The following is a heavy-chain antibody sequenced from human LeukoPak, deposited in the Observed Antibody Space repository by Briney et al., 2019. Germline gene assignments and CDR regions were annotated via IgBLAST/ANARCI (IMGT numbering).Heavy chain of an antibody. CDR2: ISWNSGSI. V-gene: IGHV3-9*01. D-gene: IGHD6-6*01. Sequence: GGSLRLSCAASGFTFDDYAMHWVRQAPGKGLEWVSGISWNSGSIGYADSVKGRFTISRDNAKNSLYLQMNSLRAEDTALYYCAKDTLYIAALSDWGQGTLVTVSS. CDR3: AKDTLYIAALSD. J-gene: IGHJ4*02. CDR1: GFTFDDYA.